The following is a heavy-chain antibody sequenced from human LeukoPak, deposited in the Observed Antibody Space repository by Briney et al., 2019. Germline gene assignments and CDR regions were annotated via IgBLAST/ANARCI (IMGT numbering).Heavy chain of an antibody. CDR3: AREGYGDYSFDY. D-gene: IGHD4-17*01. V-gene: IGHV3-74*01. J-gene: IGHJ4*02. CDR1: GFTFSSYW. CDR2: INSDGSST. Sequence: GGSRRLSCAASGFTFSSYWMHWVRQAPGKGLVWVSRINSDGSSTSCADSMKGRFTISRDNSKNTLYLQMNSLRAEDTAVYYCAREGYGDYSFDYWGQGTLVTVSS.